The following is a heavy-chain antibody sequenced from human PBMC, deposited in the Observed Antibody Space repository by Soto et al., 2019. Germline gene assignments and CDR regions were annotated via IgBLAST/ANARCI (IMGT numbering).Heavy chain of an antibody. V-gene: IGHV3-23*01. CDR1: GFTFSSYA. CDR2: ISGSGNNT. J-gene: IGHJ5*02. CDR3: AKQWISEADSPRNWFDP. D-gene: IGHD6-19*01. Sequence: GGSLRLSCAASGFTFSSYAMSWVRQTPGKGLEWVSGISGSGNNTFYADSVKGRFTISRDNSKNTLYLQMNGLRAEDTAIYYCAKQWISEADSPRNWFDPWGQGTLVTVSS.